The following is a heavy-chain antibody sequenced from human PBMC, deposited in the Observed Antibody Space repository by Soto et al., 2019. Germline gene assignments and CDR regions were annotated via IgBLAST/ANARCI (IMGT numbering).Heavy chain of an antibody. Sequence: GGSLRLSCTASGFTFGDYAMSWFRQAPGKGLEWVGFIRSKAYGGTTEYAASVKGRFTISRDDSKSIAYLQMNSLKTEDTAVYYCTRDSKWLRLGGTPYYFDYWGQGTLVTVSS. J-gene: IGHJ4*02. V-gene: IGHV3-49*03. CDR3: TRDSKWLRLGGTPYYFDY. D-gene: IGHD5-12*01. CDR1: GFTFGDYA. CDR2: IRSKAYGGTT.